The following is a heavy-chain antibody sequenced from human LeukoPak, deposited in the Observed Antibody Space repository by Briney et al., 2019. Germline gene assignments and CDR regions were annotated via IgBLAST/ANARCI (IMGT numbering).Heavy chain of an antibody. CDR2: IDSDGSST. V-gene: IGHV3-74*01. J-gene: IGHJ3*02. CDR3: ARGLTIFGVVNDAFDI. CDR1: GFTFSSYW. D-gene: IGHD3-3*01. Sequence: PGGPLRLSCAASGFTFSSYWMHWVRQAPGKGLVWVSRIDSDGSSTSNADSVKGRFTISRDNAKNTMYLEMNSLRAEDTAIYYCARGLTIFGVVNDAFDIWGQGTMVTVSS.